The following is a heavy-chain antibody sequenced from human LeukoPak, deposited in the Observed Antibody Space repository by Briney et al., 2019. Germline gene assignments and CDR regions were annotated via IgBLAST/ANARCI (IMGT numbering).Heavy chain of an antibody. CDR2: INPNSGGT. CDR3: ARDQNYYDSSGYYYY. D-gene: IGHD3-22*01. J-gene: IGHJ4*02. V-gene: IGHV1-2*02. CDR1: GGTFSSYA. Sequence: ASVKVSCKASGGTFSSYAISWVRQAPGQGLEWMGWINPNSGGTNYAQKFQGRVTMTRDTSISTAYMELSRLRSDDTAVYYCARDQNYYDSSGYYYYWGQGTLVTVSS.